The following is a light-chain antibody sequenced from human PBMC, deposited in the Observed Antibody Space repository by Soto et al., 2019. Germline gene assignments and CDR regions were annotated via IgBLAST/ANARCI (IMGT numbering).Light chain of an antibody. CDR3: QQYDSYSWT. CDR1: QSISTW. CDR2: DAS. J-gene: IGKJ1*01. Sequence: DIQRTQSPSTLSASAGDTVTITCRASQSISTWLAWYQQKAGKAPKLLIFDASSLQRGVPSRFSGSGSGTEFTLTISSLQPDDFATYYCQQYDSYSWTFGQGTKVDIK. V-gene: IGKV1-5*01.